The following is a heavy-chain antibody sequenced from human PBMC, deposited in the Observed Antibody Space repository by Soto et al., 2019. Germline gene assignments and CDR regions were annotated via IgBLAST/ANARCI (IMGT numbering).Heavy chain of an antibody. CDR1: GGSFSGHF. V-gene: IGHV4-34*04. CDR3: AGWRVGSVPFGAPKDF. D-gene: IGHD3-3*01. J-gene: IGHJ4*02. CDR2: INDSGNT. Sequence: QVHLQQWGAGLLKPSETLSLTCVVYGGSFSGHFWSWIRQPPGKGLEWIGEINDSGNTNHNPSLKTRATFSVEPSKNQFSLKLTSVTAADTATYYCAGWRVGSVPFGAPKDFWGQGTLVTVSS.